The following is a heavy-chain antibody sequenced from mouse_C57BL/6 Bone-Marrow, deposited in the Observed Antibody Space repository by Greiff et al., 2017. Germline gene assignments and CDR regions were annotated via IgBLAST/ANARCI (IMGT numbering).Heavy chain of an antibody. Sequence: EVKLQESGPGLVKPSQSLSLTCSVTGYSITSGYYWNWIRQFPGNKLEWMGYISYDGSNNYNPSLKNRISITRDTSKNQFFLKLNSVTTEDTATYYCARMGTGGGDYWGQGTAVTVSS. D-gene: IGHD2-14*01. CDR2: ISYDGSN. CDR1: GYSITSGYY. V-gene: IGHV3-6*01. J-gene: IGHJ4*01. CDR3: ARMGTGGGDY.